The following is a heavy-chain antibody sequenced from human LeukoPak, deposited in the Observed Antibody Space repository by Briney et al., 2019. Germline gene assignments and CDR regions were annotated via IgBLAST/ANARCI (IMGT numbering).Heavy chain of an antibody. V-gene: IGHV3-33*01. CDR1: GFTFSSYG. CDR2: IWYDGSNK. D-gene: IGHD2-2*01. CDR3: ARGPSSRYYFDY. J-gene: IGHJ4*02. Sequence: GGSLRLSCAASGFTFSSYGMHWVRQAPGKGLEWVPVIWYDGSNKYYADSVKGRFTISRDNSKNTLYLQMNSLRAEGTAVYYCARGPSSRYYFDYWGQGTLVTVSS.